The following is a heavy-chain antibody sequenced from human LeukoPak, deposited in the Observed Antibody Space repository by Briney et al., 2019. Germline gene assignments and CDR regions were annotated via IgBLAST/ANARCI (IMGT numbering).Heavy chain of an antibody. CDR1: GFTFHHYA. Sequence: GGSLRLSCAASGFTFHHYAIHWVRQVPGKGLEWGSGISWNSASIGYADSVKGRFTISRDNAKNSVYLQMNSLRAEDTALYYCAKDKAPLYSGYDWDLDFWGQGTLVTVSS. CDR3: AKDKAPLYSGYDWDLDF. D-gene: IGHD5-12*01. CDR2: ISWNSASI. V-gene: IGHV3-9*01. J-gene: IGHJ4*02.